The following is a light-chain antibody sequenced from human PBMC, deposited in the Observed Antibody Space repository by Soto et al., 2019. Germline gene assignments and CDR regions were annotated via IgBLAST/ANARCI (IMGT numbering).Light chain of an antibody. CDR3: QQYGTSPWT. V-gene: IGKV3-20*01. Sequence: VLTQSPGTLSLSPGERATLSCRASQIVTIGYLAWFQQKPGQAPRLLIYGARTRATGVPDRFSASGSGTDFSLTISRLEPEDVAVYYCQQYGTSPWTFGQGTKVEIK. CDR2: GAR. CDR1: QIVTIGY. J-gene: IGKJ1*01.